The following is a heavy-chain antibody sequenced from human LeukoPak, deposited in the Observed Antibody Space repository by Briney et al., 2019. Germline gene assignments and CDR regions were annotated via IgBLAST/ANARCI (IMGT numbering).Heavy chain of an antibody. CDR1: GGSISSSNW. CDR3: ARGPVTIFGVVIIPHDWFDP. Sequence: SETLSLTCAVSGGSISSSNWWSWVRQPPGKGLEWIGEIYHSGSTNYNPSLKSRVTISVDKSKNQFSLKLSSVTAADTAVYYCARGPVTIFGVVIIPHDWFDPWGQGTLVTVSS. D-gene: IGHD3-3*01. CDR2: IYHSGST. J-gene: IGHJ5*02. V-gene: IGHV4-4*02.